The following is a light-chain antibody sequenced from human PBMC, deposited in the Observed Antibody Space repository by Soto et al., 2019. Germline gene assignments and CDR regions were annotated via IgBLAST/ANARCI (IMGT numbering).Light chain of an antibody. J-gene: IGLJ1*01. CDR1: SSDVGSYNL. V-gene: IGLV2-23*01. Sequence: LTQPHSVSESPGKTVTISCTRSSDVGSYNLVSWYQQHPGKAPKLMIYEGSKRPSGVSNRFSGSKSGNTASLTISGLQAEDEADYYCCSYAGSYVFGTGTKLTVL. CDR2: EGS. CDR3: CSYAGSYV.